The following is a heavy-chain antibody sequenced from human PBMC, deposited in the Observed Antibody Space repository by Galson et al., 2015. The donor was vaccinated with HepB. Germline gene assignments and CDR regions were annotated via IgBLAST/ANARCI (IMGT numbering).Heavy chain of an antibody. CDR1: GGSISSGGYY. D-gene: IGHD2-8*01. Sequence: TLSLTCTVSGGSISSGGYYWSWIRQHPGKGLEWIGYIYYSGSTYYNPSLKSRLTISLDTSKNQFSLKLSSVTAADTAVYYCARDRYGSNGAPRYFDHWGQGTLVTVSS. V-gene: IGHV4-31*03. CDR2: IYYSGST. J-gene: IGHJ4*02. CDR3: ARDRYGSNGAPRYFDH.